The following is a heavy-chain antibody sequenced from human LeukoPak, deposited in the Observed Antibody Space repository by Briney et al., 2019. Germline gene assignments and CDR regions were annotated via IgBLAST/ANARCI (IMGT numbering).Heavy chain of an antibody. CDR1: GGSISSSSYY. J-gene: IGHJ5*02. Sequence: NPSETLSFTCTVSGGSISSSSYYWGWIRQTPGKGLEWIGSIYYSGSTYYNPSLKSRVTISVDTSKNQFSLKLSSVTAADTAVYYCARVSRWSGSWFDPWGQGTLVTVSS. CDR2: IYYSGST. D-gene: IGHD2-15*01. CDR3: ARVSRWSGSWFDP. V-gene: IGHV4-39*07.